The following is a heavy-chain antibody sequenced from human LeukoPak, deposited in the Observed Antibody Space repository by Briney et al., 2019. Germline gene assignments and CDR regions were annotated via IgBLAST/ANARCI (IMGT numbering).Heavy chain of an antibody. CDR3: ARRTSAWSLLY. CDR2: ISDDGSNK. CDR1: GFTFSSYA. J-gene: IGHJ4*02. D-gene: IGHD2-2*01. V-gene: IGHV3-30*04. Sequence: GRSLRLSCAASGFTFSSYAMHWVRQAPGKGLEWAAVISDDGSNKYYADSVKGRFTISRDNSKNTVYLQMNSLRAGDTAVYYCARRTSAWSLLYWGQGTLVTVSS.